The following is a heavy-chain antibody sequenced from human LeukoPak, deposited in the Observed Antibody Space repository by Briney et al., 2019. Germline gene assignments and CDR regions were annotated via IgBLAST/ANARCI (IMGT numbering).Heavy chain of an antibody. J-gene: IGHJ3*02. CDR2: FGGSSSTI. CDR3: ARGVVTAYAVYDAFDI. V-gene: IGHV3-48*01. Sequence: GGPLSLSWAALGFTSGGYSLNGVGQAPGKGREGSSSFGGSSSTIYYADSVKGRFTISRDNAKNSLYLQMNSLRAEDTAVYYCARGVVTAYAVYDAFDIWGQGTMVTVSS. D-gene: IGHD2-21*02. CDR1: GFTSGGYS.